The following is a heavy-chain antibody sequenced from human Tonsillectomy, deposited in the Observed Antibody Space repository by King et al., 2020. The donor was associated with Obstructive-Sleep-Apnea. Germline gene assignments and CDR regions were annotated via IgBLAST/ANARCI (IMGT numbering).Heavy chain of an antibody. Sequence: VQLQQWGAGLLKPSETLSLTCGVSGGSFSGSYWSWIRQPPGKGLEWIGEINDSGSTNNNPSLKSRVTISVDTSKKQFSLKMSSVTAADTAVYYCAGGQAGCSDGVCFSYYYFYGLDVWGQGTTVTVSS. CDR3: AGGQAGCSDGVCFSYYYFYGLDV. V-gene: IGHV4-34*01. D-gene: IGHD2-15*01. CDR2: INDSGST. J-gene: IGHJ6*02. CDR1: GGSFSGSY.